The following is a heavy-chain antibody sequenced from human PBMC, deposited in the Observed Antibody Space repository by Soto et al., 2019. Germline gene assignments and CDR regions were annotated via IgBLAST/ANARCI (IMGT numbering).Heavy chain of an antibody. J-gene: IGHJ5*02. CDR1: GGTFSSYT. V-gene: IGHV1-69*08. Sequence: QVQLVQSGAEVKKPGSSVKVSCKASGGTFSSYTISWVRQAPGQGLEWMGRIIPILGTANYAQKFQGRVTITADKSTSTAYMELSSLRSEDTAVYYCARTLLWFGELLSVGFDPWGQGTLVTVSS. CDR3: ARTLLWFGELLSVGFDP. CDR2: IIPILGTA. D-gene: IGHD3-10*01.